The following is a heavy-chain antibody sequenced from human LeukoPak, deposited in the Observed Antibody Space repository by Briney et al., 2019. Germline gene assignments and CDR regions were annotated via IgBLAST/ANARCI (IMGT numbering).Heavy chain of an antibody. J-gene: IGHJ3*02. CDR3: AKEKRNLRGTRDAFDI. CDR2: TYSDGTT. D-gene: IGHD1-7*01. CDR1: GFPVSSNL. V-gene: IGHV3-53*01. Sequence: PGGSLRLSCAASGFPVSSNLMTWVRQAPGKGLEWVSVTYSDGTTYYADSVKGRFTISRDNSKNTLDLQMNSLRAEDTATYYCAKEKRNLRGTRDAFDIWGQGTMVTVSA.